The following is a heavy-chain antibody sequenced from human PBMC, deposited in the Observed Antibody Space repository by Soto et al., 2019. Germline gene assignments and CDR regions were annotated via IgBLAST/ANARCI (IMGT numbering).Heavy chain of an antibody. Sequence: PGGSLRLSCAASGFTFSSYAMSWVRQAPGEGLEWVSAISGSGGSTYYADSVKGRFTISRDNSKNTLYLQMNSLRAEDTAVYYCAKGDEALRYFDWLPPSVGMDVWGQGTTVTVSS. CDR3: AKGDEALRYFDWLPPSVGMDV. J-gene: IGHJ6*02. CDR2: ISGSGGST. CDR1: GFTFSSYA. D-gene: IGHD3-9*01. V-gene: IGHV3-23*01.